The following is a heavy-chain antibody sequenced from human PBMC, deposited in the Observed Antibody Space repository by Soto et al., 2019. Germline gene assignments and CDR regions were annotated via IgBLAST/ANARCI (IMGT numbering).Heavy chain of an antibody. J-gene: IGHJ4*02. CDR1: GGSSSSSTCY. V-gene: IGHV4-39*01. D-gene: IGHD3-9*01. CDR2: IYYSGST. CDR3: ARHQTGHDHFEF. Sequence: PSLTLSLTCTVAGGSSSSSTCYRGWISQPPGKGLEWIGSIYYSGSTYYNPSLKSRVTISVDTSKNQFSLNLRSVTAADTAVYYCARHQTGHDHFEFWGQGTLVTVSS.